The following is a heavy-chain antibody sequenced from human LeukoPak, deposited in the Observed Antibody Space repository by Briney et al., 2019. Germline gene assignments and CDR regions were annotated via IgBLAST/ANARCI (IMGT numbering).Heavy chain of an antibody. Sequence: HPGGSLRLSCAASGFTLSSYAMSWVRQAPGKGLEWVSATSSSDAGTYYADSVRGRFTISRDNSKNTLYLQMNSLRAEDTAVYYCAKTVSRLSGSYRDGPIVMDDYWGQGTLVTVSS. CDR3: AKTVSRLSGSYRDGPIVMDDY. V-gene: IGHV3-23*01. CDR2: TSSSDAGT. J-gene: IGHJ4*02. D-gene: IGHD1-26*01. CDR1: GFTLSSYA.